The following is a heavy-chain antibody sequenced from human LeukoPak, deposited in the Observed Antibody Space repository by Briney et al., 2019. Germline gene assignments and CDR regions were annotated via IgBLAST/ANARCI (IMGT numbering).Heavy chain of an antibody. CDR2: INHSGST. D-gene: IGHD1-26*01. V-gene: IGHV4-34*01. CDR3: ARTELDNWFDP. Sequence: SETLSLTCAVYGGSFSGYYWSWIRQPPGKGLEWIGEINHSGSTNYNPSLKSRVTISVDTSKNQFSLKLSSVTAADTAVCYCARTELDNWFDPWGQGTLVTVSS. CDR1: GGSFSGYY. J-gene: IGHJ5*02.